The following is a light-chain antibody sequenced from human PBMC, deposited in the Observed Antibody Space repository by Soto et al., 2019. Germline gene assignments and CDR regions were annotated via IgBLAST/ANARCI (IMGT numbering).Light chain of an antibody. CDR3: SSYTITDTYV. CDR1: SSDVGGYNY. J-gene: IGLJ1*01. CDR2: EVN. V-gene: IGLV2-14*01. Sequence: QSALTQPASVSLSPGQSITISCSGTSSDVGGYNYVSWSQQHPGKAPKLIIYEVNNRPSGVSNRFSGSKSGNTASLTISGLQAEDEADYYCSSYTITDTYVFGSGTKVTVL.